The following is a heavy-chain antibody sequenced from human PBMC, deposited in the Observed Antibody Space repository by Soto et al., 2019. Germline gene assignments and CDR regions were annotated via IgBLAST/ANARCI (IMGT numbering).Heavy chain of an antibody. J-gene: IGHJ3*02. D-gene: IGHD6-19*01. CDR2: IYYSGST. CDR1: GGSISSSSYY. CDR3: ASRRSSGWYTAFDI. V-gene: IGHV4-39*01. Sequence: QLQLQESGPGLVKPSETLSLTCTVSGGSISSSSYYWGWIRHPPGKGLEWIGSIYYSGSTYYNPSLKSRVTISVDTSKNQFSLKLSSVTAADTAVYYCASRRSSGWYTAFDIWGQGTMVTVSS.